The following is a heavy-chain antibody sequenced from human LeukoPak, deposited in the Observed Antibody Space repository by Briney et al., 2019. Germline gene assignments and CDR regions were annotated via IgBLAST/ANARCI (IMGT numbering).Heavy chain of an antibody. V-gene: IGHV5-51*01. J-gene: IGHJ3*02. Sequence: GESLKISCKGSGYTYTSYWIGWVRQMPGKGLEWMGLRNPADSDTRYSPSFQGQVTISADKSISTAYLQWSSLKASDTAMYYCARHLDPMSCTNGVCYTGSGAFDIWGQGTMVTVSS. CDR1: GYTYTSYW. CDR3: ARHLDPMSCTNGVCYTGSGAFDI. CDR2: RNPADSDT. D-gene: IGHD2-8*01.